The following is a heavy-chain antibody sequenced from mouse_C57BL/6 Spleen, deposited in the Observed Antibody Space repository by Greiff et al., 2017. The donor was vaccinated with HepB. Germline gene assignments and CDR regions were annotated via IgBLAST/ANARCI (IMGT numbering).Heavy chain of an antibody. CDR3: ARGAARRYFDV. J-gene: IGHJ1*03. CDR2: IYPSDSET. V-gene: IGHV1-61*01. Sequence: QVQLQQPGAELVRPGSSVKLSCKASGYTFTSYWMDWVKQRPGQGLEWIGNIYPSDSETHYNQKFKDKATLTVDKSSSTAYMQLSSLTSEDSAVYYCARGAARRYFDVWGTGTTVTVSS. CDR1: GYTFTSYW.